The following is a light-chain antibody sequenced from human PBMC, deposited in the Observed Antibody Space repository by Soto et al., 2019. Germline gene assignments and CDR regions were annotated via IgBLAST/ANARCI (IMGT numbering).Light chain of an antibody. V-gene: IGKV3-20*01. CDR3: QQYGSSPS. Sequence: ESGLRQSPGTLSLSPGERDTLSCRASQSVSRSYLAWYRQRPGQAPRLLIYGASIRATGIPDRFSGSGSGTDFTLTISGLEPEDFAVYYCQQYGSSPSFGPGTKVDIK. CDR1: QSVSRSY. CDR2: GAS. J-gene: IGKJ3*01.